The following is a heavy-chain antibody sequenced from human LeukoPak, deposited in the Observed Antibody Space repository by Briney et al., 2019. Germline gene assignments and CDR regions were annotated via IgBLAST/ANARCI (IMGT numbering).Heavy chain of an antibody. CDR1: GGSISSYY. CDR2: ISYSGNT. V-gene: IGHV4-59*08. D-gene: IGHD3-22*01. J-gene: IGHJ4*02. Sequence: SETLSLTCTVSGGSISSYYWSWIRQPPGKGLEWIAYISYSGNTNYNPSLKSRVTISVDTSKNQASLKVTSVTAADTAVYYCARHGDYDDTRTPDFDYWGQGTLVTVSS. CDR3: ARHGDYDDTRTPDFDY.